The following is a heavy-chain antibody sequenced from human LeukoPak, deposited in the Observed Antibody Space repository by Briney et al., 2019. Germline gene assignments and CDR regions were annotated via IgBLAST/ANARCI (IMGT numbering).Heavy chain of an antibody. J-gene: IGHJ5*02. CDR1: GGSISSSNW. V-gene: IGHV4-4*02. CDR2: IYHSGST. D-gene: IGHD3-10*01. CDR3: AGSYYYGSGFDP. Sequence: SETLSLTCAVSGGSISSSNWWSWVRQPPGKGLEWIGEIYHSGSTNYNPSLKSRVTISVDKSKNQFSLKLSSVTAADTAVYYCAGSYYYGSGFDPWGQGTLVTVSS.